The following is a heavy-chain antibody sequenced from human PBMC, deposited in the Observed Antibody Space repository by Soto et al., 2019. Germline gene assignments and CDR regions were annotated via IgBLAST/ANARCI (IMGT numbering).Heavy chain of an antibody. CDR2: IIPILGIA. CDR1: GGTFSSYT. D-gene: IGHD3-3*01. V-gene: IGHV1-69*02. CDR3: ARGTVLRFLEPSYCMDV. J-gene: IGHJ6*03. Sequence: QVQLVQSGAEVKKPGSSVKVSCKASGGTFSSYTISWVRQAPGQGLEWMGRIIPILGIANYAQKFQGRVTITADKSTSTAYMELSSLRSEDTAVYYCARGTVLRFLEPSYCMDVWGKGTTVTVSS.